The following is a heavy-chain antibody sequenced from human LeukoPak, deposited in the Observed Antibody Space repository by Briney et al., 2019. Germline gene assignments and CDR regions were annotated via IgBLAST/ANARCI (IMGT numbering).Heavy chain of an antibody. J-gene: IGHJ4*02. CDR3: AKGYCSSTSCSYFDY. V-gene: IGHV3-23*01. CDR1: GFTFSSYA. CDR2: ISGSGGST. D-gene: IGHD2-2*01. Sequence: GGSLRLSCAASGFTFSSYAMSWVRQAPGKGLEWVSAISGSGGSTYYADSVKGRFTISRDNSKNTLYLQMNSLRAEDTAVYYCAKGYCSSTSCSYFDYWGQGTLVTVSS.